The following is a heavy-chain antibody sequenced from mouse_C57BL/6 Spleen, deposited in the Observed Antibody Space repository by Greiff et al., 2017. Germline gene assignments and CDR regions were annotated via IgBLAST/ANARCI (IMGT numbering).Heavy chain of an antibody. CDR3: ARRGIYYDYEGFAY. Sequence: VKLQQPGAELVMPGASVKLSCKASGYTFTSYWMHWVKQRPGQGLEWIGEIDPSDSYTNYNQKFKGKSTLTVDKSSSTAYMQLSSLTSEDSAVYYCARRGIYYDYEGFAYWGQGTLVTVSA. J-gene: IGHJ3*01. CDR1: GYTFTSYW. CDR2: IDPSDSYT. D-gene: IGHD2-4*01. V-gene: IGHV1-69*01.